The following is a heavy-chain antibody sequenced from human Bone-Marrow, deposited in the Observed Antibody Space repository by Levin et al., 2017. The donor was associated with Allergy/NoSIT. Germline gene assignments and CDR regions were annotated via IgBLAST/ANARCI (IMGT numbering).Heavy chain of an antibody. J-gene: IGHJ6*02. CDR2: ISYDESNK. V-gene: IGHV3-30*18. CDR1: GFIFNYYG. Sequence: GGSLRLSCAASGFIFNYYGMHWVRQAPGKGLEWVAVISYDESNKKYADSVKGRFTISRDNSKNTLYLQMTSLRVEDTAVYYCAKDVGIGEAPLFYAMDVWGQGTTVTVSS. D-gene: IGHD2-15*01. CDR3: AKDVGIGEAPLFYAMDV.